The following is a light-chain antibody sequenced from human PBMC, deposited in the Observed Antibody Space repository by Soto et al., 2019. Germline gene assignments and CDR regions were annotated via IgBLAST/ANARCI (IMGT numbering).Light chain of an antibody. J-gene: IGKJ1*01. CDR3: QQYSSYWT. V-gene: IGKV1-5*03. CDR2: KAS. CDR1: QSLSNW. Sequence: DIQITQSPSTLSASVGDRVTITCRASQSLSNWLAWYQQKPGKAPNLLIYKASNLESGVPSRFSGSGSGTEFTLTIRSLQPDDFATYYCQQYSSYWTFGQGTKVEIK.